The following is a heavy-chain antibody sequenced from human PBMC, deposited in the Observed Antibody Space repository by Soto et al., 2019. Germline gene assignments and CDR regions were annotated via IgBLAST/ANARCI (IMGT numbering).Heavy chain of an antibody. CDR1: GFTFSSYG. CDR2: IWYDGSNK. CDR3: ARDRGKTTVVTPHGY. D-gene: IGHD4-17*01. V-gene: IGHV3-33*01. Sequence: QVQLVESGGGVVQPGRSLRISCAASGFTFSSYGMHWVRQAPGKGLEWVAVIWYDGSNKYYADSVKGRFTISRDNSKNTLYLQMNSLRAEDTAVYYCARDRGKTTVVTPHGYWGQGTLVTVSS. J-gene: IGHJ4*02.